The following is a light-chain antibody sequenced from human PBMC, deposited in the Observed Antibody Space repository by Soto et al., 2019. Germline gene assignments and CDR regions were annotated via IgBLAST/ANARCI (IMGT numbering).Light chain of an antibody. J-gene: IGLJ2*01. CDR2: DVS. CDR3: SSYTSSSTVV. V-gene: IGLV2-14*01. CDR1: SSVVGGYHY. Sequence: QSVLTQPASGSGSPGQSITISCTGTSSVVGGYHYVSWYQQHPGKAPKLMIYDVSNRPSGVSNRFSGSKSGNTASLTISGFQAEDEADYYCSSYTSSSTVVFGGGTKVTVL.